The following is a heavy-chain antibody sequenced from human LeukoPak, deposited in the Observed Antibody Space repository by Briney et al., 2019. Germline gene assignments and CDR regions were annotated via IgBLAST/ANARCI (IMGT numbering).Heavy chain of an antibody. Sequence: ASVKVSCKASGYSFTGSAMNWVRQAPGQGLEWMGIIDPSGGSTSYAQKFQGRVTMTRDMSTSTVYMELSSLRSEDTAVYYCARVIPLRLGELSSVDYWGQGTLVTVSS. V-gene: IGHV1-46*01. CDR2: IDPSGGST. J-gene: IGHJ4*02. CDR3: ARVIPLRLGELSSVDY. D-gene: IGHD3-16*02. CDR1: GYSFTGSA.